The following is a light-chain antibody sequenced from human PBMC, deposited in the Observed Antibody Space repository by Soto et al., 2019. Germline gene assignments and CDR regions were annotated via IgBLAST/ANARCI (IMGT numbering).Light chain of an antibody. CDR1: SGHSSNA. CDR2: VNNDGSH. Sequence: QSVLTQSPSVSASLGASVKLTCSLSSGHSSNAIAWHQQQPEKGPRFLMKVNNDGSHGKGDGIPDRFSGSSSGAERYLTISSLQSEDEAEYYCQTWGTGIQVFGGGTKLTVL. J-gene: IGLJ3*02. V-gene: IGLV4-69*02. CDR3: QTWGTGIQV.